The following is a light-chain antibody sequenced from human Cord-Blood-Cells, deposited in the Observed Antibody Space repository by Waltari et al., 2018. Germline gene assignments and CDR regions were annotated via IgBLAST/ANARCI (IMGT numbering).Light chain of an antibody. V-gene: IGKV4-1*01. CDR3: QQYYSTPQT. J-gene: IGKJ1*01. CDR1: QSVLYSSNNKNY. CDR2: WAS. Sequence: DIVMTQSPDSLAVSLGERATINCKSSQSVLYSSNNKNYLAWYQQKPGQPPKLLIYWASTRKSGVPHRFSGRVLGTDFTLPISSLQAEDVAVYYCQQYYSTPQTFGQGTKVEIK.